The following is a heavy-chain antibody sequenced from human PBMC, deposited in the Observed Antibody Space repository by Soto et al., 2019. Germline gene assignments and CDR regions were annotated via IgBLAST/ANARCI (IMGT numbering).Heavy chain of an antibody. CDR1: GFTFSRYG. D-gene: IGHD3-22*01. CDR2: ISYEGSNR. V-gene: IGHV3-30*18. Sequence: QVQLMESGGGVVQPGRSLRLSCAASGFTFSRYGMHWVRQAPGKGLEWVALISYEGSNRSYADSVKGRVTISRENSKNTMQLQRNSLESKDRAEYYCAQDADYCESSDYYYDAEYLLQWRQGTLVHVSS. CDR3: AQDADYCESSDYYYDAEYLLQ. J-gene: IGHJ1*01.